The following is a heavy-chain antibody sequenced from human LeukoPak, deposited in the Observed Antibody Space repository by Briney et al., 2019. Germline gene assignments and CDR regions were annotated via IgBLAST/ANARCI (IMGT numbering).Heavy chain of an antibody. Sequence: GRSLTLSCAASGFTFSSYAMHWVRQAQGKGLEWVAVISYDGSNKYYADSVKGRFTISRDNSKNTLYLQMNSLRAEDTAVYYCARDPLYGSSWLNYYYYGMDVWGQGTTVTVSS. CDR3: ARDPLYGSSWLNYYYYGMDV. V-gene: IGHV3-30-3*01. D-gene: IGHD6-13*01. J-gene: IGHJ6*02. CDR1: GFTFSSYA. CDR2: ISYDGSNK.